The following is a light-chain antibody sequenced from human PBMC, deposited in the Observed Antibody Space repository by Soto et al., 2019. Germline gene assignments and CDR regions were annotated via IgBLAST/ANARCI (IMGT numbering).Light chain of an antibody. J-gene: IGKJ1*01. CDR3: QQYGSSPPWT. V-gene: IGKV3-20*01. CDR1: QSVSSSY. CDR2: GAS. Sequence: EIVLTQSPGTLSLSPGERATLSCRASQSVSSSYLAWYQQKPGQAPRLLIYGASSRATGIPDRFSGSGSGNNFPSTIKRLEAEDFSMYYCQQYGSSPPWTFGQGTKVEIK.